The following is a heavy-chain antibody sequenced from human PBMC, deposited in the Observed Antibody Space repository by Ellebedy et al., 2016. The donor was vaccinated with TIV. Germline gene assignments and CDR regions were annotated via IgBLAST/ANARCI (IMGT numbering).Heavy chain of an antibody. CDR3: ATDGSYGGHFPPTHAFVT. D-gene: IGHD1-26*01. Sequence: GESLKISCAASRISFSSYWMTWVRQAPGKGLEWVANINRDGGETFYVDSVKGRFTISRDNARNSLYLQMNSLRAEDTAVYYCATDGSYGGHFPPTHAFVTWGQGTMVIVSS. V-gene: IGHV3-7*03. CDR1: RISFSSYW. CDR2: INRDGGET. J-gene: IGHJ3*02.